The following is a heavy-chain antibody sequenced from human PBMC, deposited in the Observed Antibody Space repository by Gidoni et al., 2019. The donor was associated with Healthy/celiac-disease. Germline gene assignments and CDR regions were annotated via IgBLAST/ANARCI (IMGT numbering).Heavy chain of an antibody. Sequence: QVQLQESGPGLVKPSQTLSLTCTVSGGSISSGGYYWSWIRQHPGKGLEWIGYIYYSGSTYYNPSVKSRVTISVDTSKNQFSLKLSSVTAADTAVYYCARDISSTSCREINYGDSTCYWYFDLWGRGTLVTVSS. CDR2: IYYSGST. CDR1: GGSISSGGYY. D-gene: IGHD2-2*01. V-gene: IGHV4-31*03. CDR3: ARDISSTSCREINYGDSTCYWYFDL. J-gene: IGHJ2*01.